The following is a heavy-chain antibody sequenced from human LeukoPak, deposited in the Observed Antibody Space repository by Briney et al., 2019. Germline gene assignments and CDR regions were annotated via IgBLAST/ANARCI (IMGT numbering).Heavy chain of an antibody. CDR1: GFTFSSYS. D-gene: IGHD4-17*01. Sequence: GGSLRLSCAASGFTFSSYSMNWVRQAPGKGLEWVSSISSSSSYIYYADSVKGRFTISRDNAKNSLYLQMNSLRAEDTAVYYCARAGWGDYGFFDYWGQGTLVTVSS. CDR3: ARAGWGDYGFFDY. V-gene: IGHV3-21*01. CDR2: ISSSSSYI. J-gene: IGHJ4*02.